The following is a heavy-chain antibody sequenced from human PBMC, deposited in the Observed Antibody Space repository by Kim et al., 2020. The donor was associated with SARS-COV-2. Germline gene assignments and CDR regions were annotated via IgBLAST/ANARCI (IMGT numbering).Heavy chain of an antibody. CDR3: ARDNIRYYYGSGRYYYGMDV. J-gene: IGHJ6*02. D-gene: IGHD3-10*01. V-gene: IGHV3-33*01. Sequence: GGSLRLSCAASGFTFSSYGMHWVRQAPGKGLEWVAVIWYDGSNKYYADSVKGRFTISRDNSKNTLYLQMNSLRAEDTAVYYCARDNIRYYYGSGRYYYGMDVWGQGTTVTVSS. CDR1: GFTFSSYG. CDR2: IWYDGSNK.